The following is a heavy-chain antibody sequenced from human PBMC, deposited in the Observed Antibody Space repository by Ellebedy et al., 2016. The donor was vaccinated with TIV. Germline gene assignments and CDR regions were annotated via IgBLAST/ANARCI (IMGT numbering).Heavy chain of an antibody. J-gene: IGHJ4*02. Sequence: ASVKVSCKASGGTFSSYDINWVRQATGQGLEWLGWMNPNSGDTGYAQKFQGRVTMTRDTSIDTAYMELSSLRSEDTAVYYCARNVAYTGDFDNWGQGTLVTVSS. CDR1: GGTFSSYD. V-gene: IGHV1-8*01. D-gene: IGHD2-21*01. CDR3: ARNVAYTGDFDN. CDR2: MNPNSGDT.